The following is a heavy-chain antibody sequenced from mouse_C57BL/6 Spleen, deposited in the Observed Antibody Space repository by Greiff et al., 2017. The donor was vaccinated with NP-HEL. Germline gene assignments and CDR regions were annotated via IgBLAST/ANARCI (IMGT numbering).Heavy chain of an antibody. J-gene: IGHJ3*01. V-gene: IGHV3-6*01. Sequence: EVQLQESGPGLVKPSQSLSLTCSVTGYSITSGYYWNWIRQFPGNQLEWMGYISYDGSNNYNPSLKNRISITRDTSKNQFFLKLNSVTTEDTATYYCARGYDGYPAWFAYWGQGTLVTVSA. CDR3: ARGYDGYPAWFAY. CDR1: GYSITSGYY. D-gene: IGHD2-3*01. CDR2: ISYDGSN.